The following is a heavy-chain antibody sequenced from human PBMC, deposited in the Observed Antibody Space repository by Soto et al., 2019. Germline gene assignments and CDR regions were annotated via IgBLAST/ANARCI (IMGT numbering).Heavy chain of an antibody. J-gene: IGHJ6*02. CDR2: INHSGST. CDR3: ARFLTYYYDSSGSDYYGMDF. CDR1: GGSFSGYY. V-gene: IGHV4-34*01. D-gene: IGHD3-22*01. Sequence: QVQLQQWGAGLLKPSETLSLTCAVYGGSFSGYYWSWIRQPPGKGLEWIGEINHSGSTNYNPSLKSRVTISVDTSKNQFSLKLSSVTAADTAVYYCARFLTYYYDSSGSDYYGMDFWGQGTTVTVSS.